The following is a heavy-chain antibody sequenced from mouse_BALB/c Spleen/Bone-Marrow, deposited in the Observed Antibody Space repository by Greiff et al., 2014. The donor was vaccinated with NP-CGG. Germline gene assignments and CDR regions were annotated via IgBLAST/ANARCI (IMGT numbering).Heavy chain of an antibody. D-gene: IGHD3-2*01. Sequence: VQLQQSGAELVRPGALVKLSCKASGFNIKDYYMHWVKQRPEQGLGWIGWIDPENGNTIYDPKFQGKASITPDTSSNTAYLQLSSLTSEDTAVYYCARWDSSGYVGFAYWGQGTLVTVSA. CDR3: ARWDSSGYVGFAY. J-gene: IGHJ3*01. V-gene: IGHV14-1*02. CDR2: IDPENGNT. CDR1: GFNIKDYY.